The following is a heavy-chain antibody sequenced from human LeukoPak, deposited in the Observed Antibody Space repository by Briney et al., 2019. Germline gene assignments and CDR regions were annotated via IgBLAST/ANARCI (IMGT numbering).Heavy chain of an antibody. V-gene: IGHV4-39*07. CDR1: GGSISSSSYY. CDR3: AREVVVAYYYYYGMDV. Sequence: SETLSLTCTVSGGSISSSSYYWGWIRQPPGKGLEWIGSIYYSGSTYYNPSLKSRVTISVDTSKNQFSLKLSSVTAADTAVYYCAREVVVAYYYYYGMDVWGQGTTVTVSS. CDR2: IYYSGST. J-gene: IGHJ6*02. D-gene: IGHD3-22*01.